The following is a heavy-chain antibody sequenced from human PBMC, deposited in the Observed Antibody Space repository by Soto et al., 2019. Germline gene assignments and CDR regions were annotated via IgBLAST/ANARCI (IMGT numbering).Heavy chain of an antibody. CDR3: AKTLSYSYASGSSDH. CDR2: ISYDGSIK. D-gene: IGHD3-10*01. Sequence: PGGSLRLSCAASGFTFSYYGMHWVRQAPGKGLEWVAVISYDGSIKYYADSVRGRFTISRDNSKNTLYLQMNSLRAEDTAVYYCAKTLSYSYASGSSDHWGQGTLVTVSS. J-gene: IGHJ5*02. CDR1: GFTFSYYG. V-gene: IGHV3-30*18.